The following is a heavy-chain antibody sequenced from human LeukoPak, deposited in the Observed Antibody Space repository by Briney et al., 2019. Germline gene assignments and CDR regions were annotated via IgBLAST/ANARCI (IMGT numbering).Heavy chain of an antibody. D-gene: IGHD3-16*01. CDR1: GFVFSFYT. CDR2: ITGSGTGGNI. CDR3: VKDFGRVRGTPDS. J-gene: IGHJ4*02. Sequence: PGGSLELSCSASGFVFSFYTMYWVRQAPGKGPEYVSTITGSGTGGNIYYADSVKGRFTISRDDSKSILFLEMNGLRSEDTAVYYCVKDFGRVRGTPDSWGQGTLVTVSS. V-gene: IGHV3-64D*06.